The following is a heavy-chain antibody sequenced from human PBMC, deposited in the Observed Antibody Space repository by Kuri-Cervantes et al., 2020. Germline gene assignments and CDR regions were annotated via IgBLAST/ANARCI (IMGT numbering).Heavy chain of an antibody. V-gene: IGHV2-5*02. J-gene: IGHJ4*02. Sequence: SGPTLAKPTQTFTLTCTFSGFSLTTSGVGVGWIRQPPGKALEWLAVIYGDDAKYYSTSLKSRLTITKDTPRNQVVLTMTNMDPVDTATYFRAHRLVNDAFHYWGQGTLVTVSS. CDR3: AHRLVNDAFHY. D-gene: IGHD1-26*01. CDR2: IYGDDAK. CDR1: GFSLTTSGVG.